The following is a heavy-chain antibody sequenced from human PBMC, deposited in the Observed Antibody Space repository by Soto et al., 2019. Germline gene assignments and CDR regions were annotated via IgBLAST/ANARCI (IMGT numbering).Heavy chain of an antibody. CDR3: AKGRGDSGYYSLFDY. CDR2: ISWNSGHI. J-gene: IGHJ4*02. V-gene: IGHV3-9*01. Sequence: EVQLVESGGGLVQPGRSLRLSCAASGFTFDDYAMHWVRQPPGKGLEWVSSISWNSGHIGYTDSVKGRVTISRDNAKNSLYLQMNRLRSEDTALYYCAKGRGDSGYYSLFDYWGQGTLVTVSS. D-gene: IGHD3-22*01. CDR1: GFTFDDYA.